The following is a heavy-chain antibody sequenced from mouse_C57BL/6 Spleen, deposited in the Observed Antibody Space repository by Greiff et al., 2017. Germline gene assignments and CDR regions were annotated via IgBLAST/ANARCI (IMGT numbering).Heavy chain of an antibody. J-gene: IGHJ2*01. CDR3: AKSVTTLLSFDD. D-gene: IGHD1-1*01. V-gene: IGHV1-31*01. CDR2: IYPYNGVS. Sequence: VQLQQSGPELVKPGASVKISCKASGYSFTGYYMPWVKQSHGNNLDWIGYIYPYNGVSNYNQKFKGKATLTVDKSSSTAYMELRSLTSEDSAVYYCAKSVTTLLSFDDWGQGTTLTVSS. CDR1: GYSFTGYY.